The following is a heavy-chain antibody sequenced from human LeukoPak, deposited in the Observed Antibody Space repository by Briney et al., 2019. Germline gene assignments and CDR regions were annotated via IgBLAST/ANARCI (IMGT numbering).Heavy chain of an antibody. CDR3: ARDRITGTAFDY. J-gene: IGHJ4*02. V-gene: IGHV3-48*04. CDR1: GFTFSSYS. Sequence: GGSLRLSCAASGFTFSSYSMNWVRQAPGKGLEWVSYISSGSSTIYYADSVKGRFTISRDNAKNSLYLQMNSLRAEDTAVYYCARDRITGTAFDYWGQGTLVTVSS. D-gene: IGHD1-7*01. CDR2: ISSGSSTI.